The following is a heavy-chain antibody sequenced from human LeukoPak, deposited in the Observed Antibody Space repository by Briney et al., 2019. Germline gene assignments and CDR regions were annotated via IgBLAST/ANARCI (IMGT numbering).Heavy chain of an antibody. Sequence: PSETLSLTCTVSGGSISSSSYYWRWIRQPPGKGLEWIGSIYYSGSTYYNPSLKSRVTISVDTSKNQFSLKLSSVTAADTAVYYCARGDRNYYGSGRCIWFDPWGQGTLVTVSS. V-gene: IGHV4-39*01. CDR3: ARGDRNYYGSGRCIWFDP. CDR1: GGSISSSSYY. CDR2: IYYSGST. D-gene: IGHD3-10*01. J-gene: IGHJ5*02.